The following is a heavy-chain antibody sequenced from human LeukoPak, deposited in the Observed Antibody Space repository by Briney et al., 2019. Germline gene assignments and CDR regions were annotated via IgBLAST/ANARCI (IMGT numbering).Heavy chain of an antibody. CDR3: ARHKVSQWELRGYYFDY. CDR1: GYSISCGYY. Sequence: SETLSLTCAVSGYSISCGYYWGWIRPPPGKGLEWIGSIYHGGSTYYNPSLKSRVTISADTSKNQFSLKLSSVTAADTAVYYCARHKVSQWELRGYYFDYWGQGILVTVSS. J-gene: IGHJ4*02. V-gene: IGHV4-38-2*01. CDR2: IYHGGST. D-gene: IGHD1-26*01.